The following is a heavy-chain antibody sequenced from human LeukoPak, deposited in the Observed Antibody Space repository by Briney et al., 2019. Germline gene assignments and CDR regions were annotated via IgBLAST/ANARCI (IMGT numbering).Heavy chain of an antibody. V-gene: IGHV1-2*02. CDR2: INPNSGGT. D-gene: IGHD3-3*01. CDR1: GYTFTGYY. J-gene: IGHJ6*02. CDR3: ARGPKYYDFWSGYYNDYYYYYGMDV. Sequence: ASVKVSCKASGYTFTGYYMHWVRQAPGQGLEWMGWINPNSGGTNYAQKFQGRVTMTRDTSISTAYMELSRLRSDDTAVYYCARGPKYYDFWSGYYNDYYYYYGMDVWGQGTTVTVSS.